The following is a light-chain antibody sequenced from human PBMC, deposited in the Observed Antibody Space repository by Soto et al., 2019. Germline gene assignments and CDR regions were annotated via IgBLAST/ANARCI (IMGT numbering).Light chain of an antibody. V-gene: IGLV3-21*04. Sequence: SYELTQPPSVSVAPGKTARITCGGNNIGSKSVHWYQQKPGQAPVLVIYYDRDRPSGIPERFSGSNSGNTATLTISRVEAGGEAGDEADYYCQVWDRSSDLVVFGGGTKVTVL. CDR2: YDR. J-gene: IGLJ2*01. CDR1: NIGSKS. CDR3: QVWDRSSDLVV.